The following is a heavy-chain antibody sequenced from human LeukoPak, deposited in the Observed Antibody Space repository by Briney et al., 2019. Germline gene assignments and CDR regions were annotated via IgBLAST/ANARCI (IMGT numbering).Heavy chain of an antibody. J-gene: IGHJ4*02. CDR2: ISTKNGYT. V-gene: IGHV1-18*01. CDR3: AREKLWFGEFPFDN. Sequence: GASVKVSCKASGYTFTNYGIHWVRQAPGQGLEWVGSISTKNGYTKLAQKFQGRVAMTKDTSANTIYMDLKSLTFDDTAVYYCAREKLWFGEFPFDNWGQGTLVSVSS. D-gene: IGHD3-10*01. CDR1: GYTFTNYG.